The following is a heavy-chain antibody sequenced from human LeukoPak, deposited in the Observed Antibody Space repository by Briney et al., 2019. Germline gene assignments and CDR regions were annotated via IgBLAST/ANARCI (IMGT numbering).Heavy chain of an antibody. D-gene: IGHD6-13*01. CDR3: ASVSAISSWFYHGMDV. CDR2: MTSSNTI. Sequence: GGSLRLLCAASGFTFSSYSMNWVRQAPRRGLEWVATMTSSNTIYYADSVKGRFTISRDNAEKSVYLQMNSLRAEDRAVYYCASVSAISSWFYHGMDVWGQGTTVTVSS. V-gene: IGHV3-69-1*01. CDR1: GFTFSSYS. J-gene: IGHJ6*02.